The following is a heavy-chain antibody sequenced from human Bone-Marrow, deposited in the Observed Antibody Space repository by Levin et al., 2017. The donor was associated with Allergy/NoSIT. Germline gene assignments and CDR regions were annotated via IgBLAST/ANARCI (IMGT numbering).Heavy chain of an antibody. D-gene: IGHD6-6*01. CDR3: ARPLSIAARRGVDYYGMDV. CDR1: GFTFSSYG. V-gene: IGHV3-33*01. J-gene: IGHJ6*02. Sequence: PGESLKISCAASGFTFSSYGMHWVRQAPGKGLEWVAVIWYDGSNKYYADSVKGRFTISRDNSKNTLYLQMNSLRAEDTAVYYCARPLSIAARRGVDYYGMDVWGQGTTVTVSS. CDR2: IWYDGSNK.